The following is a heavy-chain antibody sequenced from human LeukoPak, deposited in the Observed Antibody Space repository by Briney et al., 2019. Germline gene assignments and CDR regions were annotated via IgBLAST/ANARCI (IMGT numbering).Heavy chain of an antibody. D-gene: IGHD2-15*01. V-gene: IGHV3-23*01. Sequence: GGSLRLSCAASGFNLNNYAMNWVRQAPGKGLEWVAAVTGPGDTAYYADSVKGRFIISRDSFKDTLYLQMNRLGAEDTALYYCAKGAPIDHWGQGTLVTVSS. CDR1: GFNLNNYA. J-gene: IGHJ4*02. CDR2: VTGPGDTA. CDR3: AKGAPIDH.